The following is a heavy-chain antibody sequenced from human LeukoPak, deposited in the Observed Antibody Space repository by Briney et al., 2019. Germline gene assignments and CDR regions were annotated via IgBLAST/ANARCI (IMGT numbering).Heavy chain of an antibody. CDR2: IYTSGST. Sequence: SETLSLTCTVSGGSISSGSYYWSWIRQPAGKGLEWIGRIYTSGSTNYNPSLKSRVTISVDTSKNQFSLKLSSVTAADTAVYYCARDRGGSYYSYYMDVWGKGTTVTVSS. V-gene: IGHV4-61*02. CDR1: GGSISSGSYY. CDR3: ARDRGGSYYSYYMDV. D-gene: IGHD1-26*01. J-gene: IGHJ6*03.